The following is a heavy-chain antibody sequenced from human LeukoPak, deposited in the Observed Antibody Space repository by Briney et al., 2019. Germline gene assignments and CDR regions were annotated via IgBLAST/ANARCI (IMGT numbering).Heavy chain of an antibody. CDR3: ARVLKGYYYGSGDAFDI. D-gene: IGHD3-10*01. CDR2: FSYSGTT. CDR1: GGSINNHF. J-gene: IGHJ3*02. V-gene: IGHV4-59*11. Sequence: PSETLSLTCSVSGGSINNHFWTWIRQPQGKRLEGMAYFSYSGTTKYNPSLKSRVTISADTPKNQFSLKLKPMTAADTAVYYCARVLKGYYYGSGDAFDIWGQGTMVTVSS.